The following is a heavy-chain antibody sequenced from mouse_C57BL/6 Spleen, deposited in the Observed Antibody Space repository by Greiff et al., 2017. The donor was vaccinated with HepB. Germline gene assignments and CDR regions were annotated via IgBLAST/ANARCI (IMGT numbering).Heavy chain of an antibody. Sequence: QVQLQQPGAELVRPGTSVKLSCKASGYTFTSYWMHWVKQRPGQGLEWIGVIDPSDSYTNYNQKFKGKATLTVDTSSSTAYMQLSSLTSEDSAVYYCAEGRQGFAYWGQETLVTVSA. CDR1: GYTFTSYW. CDR3: AEGRQGFAY. V-gene: IGHV1-59*01. CDR2: IDPSDSYT. D-gene: IGHD2-14*01. J-gene: IGHJ3*01.